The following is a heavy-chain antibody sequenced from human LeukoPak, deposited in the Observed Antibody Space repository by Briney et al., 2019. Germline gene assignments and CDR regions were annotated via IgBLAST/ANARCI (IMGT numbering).Heavy chain of an antibody. D-gene: IGHD5-12*01. CDR1: GFTFSSYS. Sequence: GGSLRLSCAASGFTFSSYSMNWVRQAPGKGLEWVSSISSSSSYIYYADSVKGRFTISRDNAKNSLYLQMNSLRAEDTAVYYCARNKGAKDIVATIGSYWGQGTLVTVSS. V-gene: IGHV3-21*01. CDR3: ARNKGAKDIVATIGSY. J-gene: IGHJ4*02. CDR2: ISSSSSYI.